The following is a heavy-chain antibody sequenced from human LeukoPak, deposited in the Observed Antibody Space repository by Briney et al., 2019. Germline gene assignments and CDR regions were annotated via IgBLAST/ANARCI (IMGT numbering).Heavy chain of an antibody. D-gene: IGHD6-13*01. CDR2: IIPIFGTA. J-gene: IGHJ4*02. Sequence: ASVKVTCKASGGTFSSYAISWVRQAPGQGLEWMGGIIPIFGTANYAQKFQGRVTITADKSTSTAYMELSSLRSEDTAVYYCARSSIIAAAGPYYFDYWGQGTLVTVSS. CDR1: GGTFSSYA. CDR3: ARSSIIAAAGPYYFDY. V-gene: IGHV1-69*06.